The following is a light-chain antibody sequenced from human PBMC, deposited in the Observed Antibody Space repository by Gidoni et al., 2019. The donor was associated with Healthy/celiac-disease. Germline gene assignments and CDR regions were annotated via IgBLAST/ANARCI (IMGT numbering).Light chain of an antibody. CDR1: QSVSSY. Sequence: DIVLTHSPATLSLSPGERATLSCRASQSVSSYLAWYQQKPGQAPRLLIYDASNRATGVPARFSGSGSGTDFTLTISSLEPEDFAVYYCQQRSNWPPITFGQXTRLEIK. V-gene: IGKV3-11*01. J-gene: IGKJ5*01. CDR2: DAS. CDR3: QQRSNWPPIT.